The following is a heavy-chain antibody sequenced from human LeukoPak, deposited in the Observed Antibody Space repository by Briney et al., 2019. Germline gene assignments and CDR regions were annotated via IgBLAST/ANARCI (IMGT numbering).Heavy chain of an antibody. CDR2: ISSSSSYI. J-gene: IGHJ3*02. D-gene: IGHD4-17*01. Sequence: PGGSLRLSCAASGFTFSSYSMNWVRQAPGKGLEWVSSISSSSSYIYYADSVKGRFTISRDNAKNSLYLQMNSLRAEDTAVYYCAIDYGDYASPDAFDIWGQGTMVTVSS. CDR1: GFTFSSYS. V-gene: IGHV3-21*01. CDR3: AIDYGDYASPDAFDI.